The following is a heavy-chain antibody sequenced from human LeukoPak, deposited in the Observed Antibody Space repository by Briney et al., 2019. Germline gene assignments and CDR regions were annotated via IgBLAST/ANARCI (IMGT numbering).Heavy chain of an antibody. D-gene: IGHD2-21*01. CDR3: ARSGDLVHTLDAFDI. V-gene: IGHV1-2*02. CDR2: INPNSGGT. J-gene: IGHJ3*02. CDR1: GYSFTTYA. Sequence: ASVKVSCKASGYSFTTYALNWVRQAPGQGLEWMGWINPNSGGTNYAQKFQGRVTMTRDTSISTAYLQWSSLKASDTAMYYCARSGDLVHTLDAFDIWGQGTMVTVSS.